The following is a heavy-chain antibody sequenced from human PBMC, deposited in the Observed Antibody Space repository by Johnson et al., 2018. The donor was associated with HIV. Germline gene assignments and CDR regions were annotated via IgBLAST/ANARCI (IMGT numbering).Heavy chain of an antibody. V-gene: IGHV3-7*01. CDR1: GFTFSSYW. CDR3: ARNRYYYDSSGYYPGAFDI. Sequence: VQLVESGGGLVQPGGSLRLSCAASGFTFSSYWMSWVRQAPGKGLEWVANIKQDGSEKYYVDSVKGRFTISRYNAKNSLYLQMNSLRAEDTAVYYCARNRYYYDSSGYYPGAFDIWGQGTMVTVSS. J-gene: IGHJ3*02. CDR2: IKQDGSEK. D-gene: IGHD3-22*01.